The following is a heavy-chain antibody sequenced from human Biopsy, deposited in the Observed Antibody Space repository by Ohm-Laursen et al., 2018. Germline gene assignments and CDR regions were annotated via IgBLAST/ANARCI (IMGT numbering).Heavy chain of an antibody. CDR2: INYTGST. Sequence: SQTLSLTCTVSGGSISSYYWSWIRQPPGKGLEWIGYINYTGSTNYNPSLKSRVTISVDRSMNHLSLRLTSVTAADTAVYYCARHAPSYSGSYWRYFDLWGRGTLVTVSS. V-gene: IGHV4-59*08. D-gene: IGHD1-26*01. J-gene: IGHJ2*01. CDR1: GGSISSYY. CDR3: ARHAPSYSGSYWRYFDL.